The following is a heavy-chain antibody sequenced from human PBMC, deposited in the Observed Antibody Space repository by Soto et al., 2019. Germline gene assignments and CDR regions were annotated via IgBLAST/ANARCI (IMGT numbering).Heavy chain of an antibody. V-gene: IGHV1-69*13. D-gene: IGHD3-10*01. CDR2: IIPIFGTA. Sequence: SVKVSCKASGGTFSSYAISWVRQAPGQGLEWMGGIIPIFGTANYAQKFQGRVTITADESTSTAYMELSSLRSEDTAVYYCATERKYGSGSYPFDYWGQGTLVTVSS. CDR1: GGTFSSYA. J-gene: IGHJ4*02. CDR3: ATERKYGSGSYPFDY.